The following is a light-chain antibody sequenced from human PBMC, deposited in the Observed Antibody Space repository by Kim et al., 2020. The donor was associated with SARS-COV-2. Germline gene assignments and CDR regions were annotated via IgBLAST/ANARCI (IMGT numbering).Light chain of an antibody. CDR2: DNN. Sequence: QSVLTQPPSVSAAPGLKVTISCSGSGSNIGNNYISWYQQLPGTAPKLLIYDNNKRRSGIPDRFSGSKSGTSATLGIAGLQTGDEADYYCGTGVSSMRAGVFGGGTQLTVL. V-gene: IGLV1-51*01. J-gene: IGLJ2*01. CDR3: GTGVSSMRAGV. CDR1: GSNIGNNY.